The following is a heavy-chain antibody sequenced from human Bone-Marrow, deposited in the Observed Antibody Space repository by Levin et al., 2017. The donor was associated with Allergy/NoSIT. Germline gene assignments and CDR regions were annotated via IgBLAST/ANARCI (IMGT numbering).Heavy chain of an antibody. Sequence: GESLKISCAASGFTFSVHGMHWVRQAPGKGLEWVAVISYDGSDKDYADSVKGRFTISRDNSKNTLFLQMSSLRTEDTAVYYCVKDAHSRWVQYGYFDSWGQGSLVTVSS. J-gene: IGHJ4*02. CDR2: ISYDGSDK. V-gene: IGHV3-30*18. D-gene: IGHD5-24*01. CDR3: VKDAHSRWVQYGYFDS. CDR1: GFTFSVHG.